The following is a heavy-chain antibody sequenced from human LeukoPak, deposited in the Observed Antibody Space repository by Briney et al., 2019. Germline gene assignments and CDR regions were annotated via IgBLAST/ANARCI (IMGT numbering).Heavy chain of an antibody. CDR2: IKEDGSER. CDR1: GFTLSSYA. J-gene: IGHJ3*01. D-gene: IGHD3-9*01. CDR3: VGEDYNILTGPGQGAFDV. V-gene: IGHV3-7*01. Sequence: PGGSLRLSCAASGFTLSSYAMSWVRQAPGKGLEWVANIKEDGSERYSVDSVEGRFTISRDNAKKSLYLQMNSLRVEDTAVYYCVGEDYNILTGPGQGAFDVWGLGTLVTVSS.